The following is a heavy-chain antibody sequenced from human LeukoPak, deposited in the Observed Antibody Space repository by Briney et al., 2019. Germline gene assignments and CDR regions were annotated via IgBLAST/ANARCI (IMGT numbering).Heavy chain of an antibody. CDR3: ARGQIQPLDY. CDR1: GGSFSGYY. Sequence: SETLSLTCAVYGGSFSGYYWSWIRQPPGKGLEWIGEINHSGSTNYNPSLKSRVTISVDTSKNQLSLKLSSVTAADTAVYYCARGQIQPLDYWGQGTLVTVSS. V-gene: IGHV4-34*01. CDR2: INHSGST. J-gene: IGHJ4*02.